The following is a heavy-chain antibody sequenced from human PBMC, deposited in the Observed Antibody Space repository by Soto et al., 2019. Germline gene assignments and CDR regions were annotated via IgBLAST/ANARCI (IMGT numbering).Heavy chain of an antibody. D-gene: IGHD3-10*01. CDR3: ERDLGYYGSGSYRPYFDY. CDR1: GDSVSSHSAA. J-gene: IGHJ4*02. Sequence: SQTLSLTCAISGDSVSSHSAAWNWIRQSPSRGLEWLGRTYYRSKWYNDYAVSVTSRITINPDTSKNQFSLQLNSVTPEDTAVDYCERDLGYYGSGSYRPYFDYGGQGTLVTVSS. CDR2: TYYRSKWYN. V-gene: IGHV6-1*01.